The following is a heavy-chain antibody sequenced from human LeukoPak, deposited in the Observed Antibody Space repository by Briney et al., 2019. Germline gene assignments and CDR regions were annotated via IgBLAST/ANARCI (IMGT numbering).Heavy chain of an antibody. CDR1: GYTFTSYG. J-gene: IGHJ5*02. CDR2: ISAYNGNT. CDR3: ARDLYYYDSSCYYP. D-gene: IGHD3-22*01. Sequence: GASVKVSCKASGYTFTSYGISWVRQAPGQGLEWMGWISAYNGNTNYAQKLQGRVTMTTDTSTSTAYMELRSLRSDDTAVYYCARDLYYYDSSCYYPWGEGTLVTVSS. V-gene: IGHV1-18*01.